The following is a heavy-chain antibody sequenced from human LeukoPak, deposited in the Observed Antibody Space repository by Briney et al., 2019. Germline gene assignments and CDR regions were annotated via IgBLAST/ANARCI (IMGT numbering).Heavy chain of an antibody. V-gene: IGHV4-34*01. CDR2: INHSGST. CDR1: GGSFSGYY. Sequence: PSETLSLTCVVYGGSFSGYYWSWIRQPPGKGLEWIGEINHSGSTNYNPSLKSRVTISVDTSKNQFSLKVSSVTAADTAVYYCARGEPRAIGVYYYYYMDVWDKGTTVTVSS. D-gene: IGHD1-14*01. CDR3: ARGEPRAIGVYYYYYMDV. J-gene: IGHJ6*03.